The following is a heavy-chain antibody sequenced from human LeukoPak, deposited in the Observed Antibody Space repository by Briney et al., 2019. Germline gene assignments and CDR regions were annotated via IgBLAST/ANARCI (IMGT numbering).Heavy chain of an antibody. J-gene: IGHJ4*02. Sequence: GGSLRLSCAASGFTFSSYNMNWVRQAPGKGLEWVSYISSSSSTIYYADSVKGRFTISRDNSKNTLYLQMNSLRAVDTAVYYCAKGFTVVTPLSFDYWGQGTLVTVSS. V-gene: IGHV3-48*01. CDR2: ISSSSSTI. D-gene: IGHD4-23*01. CDR3: AKGFTVVTPLSFDY. CDR1: GFTFSSYN.